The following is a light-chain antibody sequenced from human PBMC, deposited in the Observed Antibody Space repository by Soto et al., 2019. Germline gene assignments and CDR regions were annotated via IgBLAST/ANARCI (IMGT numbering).Light chain of an antibody. Sequence: EIVLTQSPATLSLSPGERATLSCRASQSVNSYLAWYQQKPGQAPRLLIYDASSRATGIPARFSGSGSGTDFTLTISSLEPEDSAVYYCQQRSNWPPTFGQGTRLEIK. CDR2: DAS. CDR3: QQRSNWPPT. J-gene: IGKJ5*01. CDR1: QSVNSY. V-gene: IGKV3-11*01.